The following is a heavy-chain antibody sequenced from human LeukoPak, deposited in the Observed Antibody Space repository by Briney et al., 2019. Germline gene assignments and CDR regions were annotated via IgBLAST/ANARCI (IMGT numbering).Heavy chain of an antibody. CDR1: GFSFSSYW. D-gene: IGHD2-2*01. V-gene: IGHV3-74*01. CDR3: ARDVQGGYCSSASCYSGY. CDR2: INSDSSST. Sequence: PGGSLRLSCAASGFSFSSYWMHWVRQAPGKGLVWVSRINSDSSSTIYADSVRGRFTISRDNSKNTLYLQMNSLRVDDTAVYYCARDVQGGYCSSASCYSGYWGQGTLVTVSS. J-gene: IGHJ4*02.